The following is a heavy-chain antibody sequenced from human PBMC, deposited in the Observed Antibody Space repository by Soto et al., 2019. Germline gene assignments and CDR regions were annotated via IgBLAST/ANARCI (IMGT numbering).Heavy chain of an antibody. CDR3: ERRSGYLTWLDT. Sequence: SGPTLVYPTQTLTLTCTFSSCSLTTRGMCVNWIRQPPGKAVEWLALVEWDDDKYYSTSLRTRLTISKDMCKNQVVLTMANMDPADKGTYYCERRSGYLTWLDTWGQGTLVTVSS. CDR2: VEWDDDK. D-gene: IGHD5-18*01. V-gene: IGHV2-70*01. CDR1: SCSLTTRGMC. J-gene: IGHJ5*02.